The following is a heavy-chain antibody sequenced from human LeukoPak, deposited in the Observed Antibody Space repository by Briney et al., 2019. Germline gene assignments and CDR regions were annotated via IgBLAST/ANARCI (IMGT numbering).Heavy chain of an antibody. CDR2: VNWNGGST. V-gene: IGHV3-20*03. CDR1: GFTFDDYG. Sequence: GGSLRLSFAASGFTFDDYGMSWVRQAPGKGLEWISGVNWNGGSTGYADSVKGRFTISRDNAKNSLYLQMNSLRAEDTALYYCAKDGPRDSSGWYFFDYWGQGTLVTVSS. CDR3: AKDGPRDSSGWYFFDY. J-gene: IGHJ4*02. D-gene: IGHD6-19*01.